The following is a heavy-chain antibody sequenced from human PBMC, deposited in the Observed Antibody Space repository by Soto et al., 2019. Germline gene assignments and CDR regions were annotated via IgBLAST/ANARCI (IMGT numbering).Heavy chain of an antibody. J-gene: IGHJ5*02. V-gene: IGHV4-61*01. CDR1: GGSVSSGSYY. Sequence: KPSETLSLTCTVSGGSVSSGSYYWSWIRQPPGKGLEWIGYIFYSGSTNYNPSLKSRVTISVDTSKNQFSLKLSSVTAADTAVYYCAREAPPYYYDSSGYSGLRWFDPWGQGTLVTVSS. D-gene: IGHD3-22*01. CDR3: AREAPPYYYDSSGYSGLRWFDP. CDR2: IFYSGST.